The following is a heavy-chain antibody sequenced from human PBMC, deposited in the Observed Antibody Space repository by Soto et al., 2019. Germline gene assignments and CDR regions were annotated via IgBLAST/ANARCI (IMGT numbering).Heavy chain of an antibody. V-gene: IGHV3-73*01. CDR3: ARHYGDGYDYVDY. CDR1: GFTFGASA. D-gene: IGHD5-12*01. CDR2: IGSKGETYAT. Sequence: GGSLRLSCAASGFTFGASALQWVRQASGKGLEWLGRIGSKGETYATTYAASVKGRFTISRDDSKKTAYLQMNSLESEDTAVYYCARHYGDGYDYVDYWGQGTLVTVSS. J-gene: IGHJ4*02.